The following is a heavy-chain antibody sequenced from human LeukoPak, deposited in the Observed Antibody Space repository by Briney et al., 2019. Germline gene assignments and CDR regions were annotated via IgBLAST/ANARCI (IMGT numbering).Heavy chain of an antibody. V-gene: IGHV3-30*02. CDR1: GFSFSTSG. J-gene: IGHJ6*03. CDR2: IQYDESYK. Sequence: GGSLRLSCAASGFSFSTSGMHWVRQAPGKGLEWVAFIQYDESYKYYVDSVKGRFTISRDNSKNTLYLQIDSLRAEDTAVYYCARDPYSGTYGHLYYYYMDVWGKGTTVTISS. CDR3: ARDPYSGTYGHLYYYYMDV. D-gene: IGHD1-26*01.